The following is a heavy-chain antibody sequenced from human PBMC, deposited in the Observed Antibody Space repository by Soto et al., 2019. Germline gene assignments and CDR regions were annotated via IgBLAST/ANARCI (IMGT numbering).Heavy chain of an antibody. D-gene: IGHD2-2*01. CDR1: GGTFSSYA. CDR3: ARDNALYAHDY. CDR2: IIPIFGTA. Sequence: GASVKVSCKASGGTFSSYAISWVRQAPGQGLEWTGGIIPIFGTANYAQKFQGRVTITADESTSTAYMELSSLRSEDTAVYYCARDNALYAHDYWGQGTLVTVSS. J-gene: IGHJ4*02. V-gene: IGHV1-69*13.